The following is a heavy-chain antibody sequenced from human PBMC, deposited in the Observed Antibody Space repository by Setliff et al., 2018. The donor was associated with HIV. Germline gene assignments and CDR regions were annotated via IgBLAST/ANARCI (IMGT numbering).Heavy chain of an antibody. V-gene: IGHV3-15*01. CDR3: ARAYNVYDYRFDSSGYDY. D-gene: IGHD3-22*01. Sequence: GGSLRLSCAASGFTFTNAWMSWVRQAPGKGLEWVGRIKSKTDGGTPDYAAPVKGRFTISRDDSKNSLFLQMNSLKAEDTAVYYCARAYNVYDYRFDSSGYDYWGQGTLVTVSS. J-gene: IGHJ4*02. CDR1: GFTFTNAW. CDR2: IKSKTDGGTP.